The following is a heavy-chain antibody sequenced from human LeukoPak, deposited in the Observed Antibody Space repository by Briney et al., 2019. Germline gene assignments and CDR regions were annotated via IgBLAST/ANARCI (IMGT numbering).Heavy chain of an antibody. CDR1: GYTFTGYY. J-gene: IGHJ4*02. CDR3: ARDLGGSGREGDY. V-gene: IGHV1-2*02. CDR2: INPNSGGT. D-gene: IGHD3-10*01. Sequence: GASVKVSCKASGYTFTGYYMHWVRQAPGQGLEWMGWINPNSGGTNYAQKFQGRVTMTRDTSISRAYMELSRLRSDDTAVYYCARDLGGSGREGDYWGQGTLVTVSS.